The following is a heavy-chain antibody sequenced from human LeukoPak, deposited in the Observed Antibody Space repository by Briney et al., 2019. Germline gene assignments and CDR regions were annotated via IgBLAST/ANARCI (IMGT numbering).Heavy chain of an antibody. CDR1: GGSISSYY. CDR3: ARRVEVGYYYYLDV. V-gene: IGHV4-59*08. J-gene: IGHJ6*03. CDR2: IYYSGST. D-gene: IGHD2-21*01. Sequence: SETLSLTCTVSGGSISSYYWNWIRQPPGKGLEWIGYIYYSGSTNYNPSLKSRVTISVDTSKNQFSLKLSSVTAADAAVYYCARRVEVGYYYYLDVWGKGTTVTISS.